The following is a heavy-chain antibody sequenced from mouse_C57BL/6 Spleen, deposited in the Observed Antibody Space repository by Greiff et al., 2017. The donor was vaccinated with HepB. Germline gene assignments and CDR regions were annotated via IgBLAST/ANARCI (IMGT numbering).Heavy chain of an antibody. CDR2: IWSGGST. CDR1: GFSLTSYG. D-gene: IGHD2-1*01. J-gene: IGHJ4*01. V-gene: IGHV2-2*01. CDR3: ARMDYGNYVFYAMDY. Sequence: VKLEESGPGLVQPSQSLSITCTVSGFSLTSYGVHWVRQSPGKGLEWLGVIWSGGSTDYNAAFISRLSISKDNSKSQVFFKMNSLQADDTAIYYCARMDYGNYVFYAMDYWGQGTSVTVSS.